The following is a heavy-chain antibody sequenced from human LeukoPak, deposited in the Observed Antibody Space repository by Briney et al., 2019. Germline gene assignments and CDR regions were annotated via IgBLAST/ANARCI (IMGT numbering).Heavy chain of an antibody. J-gene: IGHJ3*02. CDR2: INPSGGST. D-gene: IGHD6-13*01. CDR1: GYTFTSYY. Sequence: ASVKVSCKASGYTFTSYYMHWVRQAPGQGLEWMGIINPSGGSTSYAQKFQGRVTMTRDTSTSTVYMELSSLRSEDTAVYYCARGLYHPIAAAGTEDAFDIWGQGTMVTVSS. V-gene: IGHV1-46*01. CDR3: ARGLYHPIAAAGTEDAFDI.